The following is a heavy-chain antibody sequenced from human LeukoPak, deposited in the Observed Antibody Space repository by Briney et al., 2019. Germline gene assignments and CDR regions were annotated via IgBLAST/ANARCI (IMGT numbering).Heavy chain of an antibody. CDR3: GAMGIGTVDY. CDR2: ISGSGGST. Sequence: GGSLRLSCAASGFTFSDYYMSWIRQAPGKGLEWVSAISGSGGSTYYADSVKGRFTISRDNSKNTLYLQMNSLRAEDTAVYYCGAMGIGTVDYWGQGTLVTVSP. V-gene: IGHV3-23*01. D-gene: IGHD5-18*01. J-gene: IGHJ4*02. CDR1: GFTFSDYY.